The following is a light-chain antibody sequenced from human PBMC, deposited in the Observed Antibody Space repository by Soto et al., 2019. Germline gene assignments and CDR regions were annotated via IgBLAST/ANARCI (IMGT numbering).Light chain of an antibody. V-gene: IGKV3-11*01. CDR2: DAS. CDR3: QQRSQVT. J-gene: IGKJ5*01. CDR1: QSVSSY. Sequence: EIELTQSPATLSLSPGERATLSCRASQSVSSYLAWYQQKPGQAPRLLIYDASNRATGIPARFSGSGSGTDFTLTISSLEPEDFAVYYCQQRSQVTFGQGTRLEIK.